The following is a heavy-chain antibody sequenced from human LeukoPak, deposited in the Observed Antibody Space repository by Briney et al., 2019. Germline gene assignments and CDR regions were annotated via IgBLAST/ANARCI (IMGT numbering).Heavy chain of an antibody. CDR2: ISSSGSTI. CDR3: AELGITMIGGV. CDR1: GFTFSSYE. V-gene: IGHV3-48*03. J-gene: IGHJ6*04. D-gene: IGHD3-10*02. Sequence: GGSERLSCAASGFTFSSYEMNWVRQAPGKGLEWVSYISSSGSTIYYADSVKGRFTISRDNAKNSLYLQMNSLRAEDTAVYYCAELGITMIGGVWGKGTTVTISS.